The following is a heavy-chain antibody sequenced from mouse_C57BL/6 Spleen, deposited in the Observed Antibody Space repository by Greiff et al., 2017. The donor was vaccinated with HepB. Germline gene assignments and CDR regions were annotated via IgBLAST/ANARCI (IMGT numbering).Heavy chain of an antibody. Sequence: QVQLQQSGAELVRPGTSVKVSCKASGYAFTNYLIEWVKQRPGQGLEWIGVINPGSGGTNYNEKFKGKATLTADKSSSTAYMQLSSLTSEDSAVYFCARSGDYSNLFDYWGQGTTLTVSS. J-gene: IGHJ2*01. D-gene: IGHD2-5*01. CDR1: GYAFTNYL. CDR3: ARSGDYSNLFDY. V-gene: IGHV1-54*01. CDR2: INPGSGGT.